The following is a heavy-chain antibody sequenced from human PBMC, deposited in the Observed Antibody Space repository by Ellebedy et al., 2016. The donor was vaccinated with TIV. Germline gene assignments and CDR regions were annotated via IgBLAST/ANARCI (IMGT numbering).Heavy chain of an antibody. Sequence: ASVKVSXXASGYTFTSYGISWVRQAPGQGLEWMGWISAYNGNTNYAQKLQGRVTMTTDTSTSTAYMELRSLRSDDTAVYYCAAAPGGAKRNWFDPWGQGTLVTVSS. J-gene: IGHJ5*02. CDR3: AAAPGGAKRNWFDP. CDR1: GYTFTSYG. CDR2: ISAYNGNT. D-gene: IGHD1-26*01. V-gene: IGHV1-18*01.